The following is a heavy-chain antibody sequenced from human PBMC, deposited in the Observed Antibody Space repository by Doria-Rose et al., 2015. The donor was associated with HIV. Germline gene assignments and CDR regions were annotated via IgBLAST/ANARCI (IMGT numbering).Heavy chain of an antibody. CDR3: ARDEGGHMGV. J-gene: IGHJ6*03. V-gene: IGHV1-2*02. CDR2: INPSDGGT. D-gene: IGHD3-16*01. Sequence: QVQLVQSGAEVKKPGASVKVSCQASGYSSTAYSMHWVRQAPGQGLEWMGWINPSDGGTTYAQKFRGRVTMTRDTSSSMVYMDLSSLRSDDTAVYYCARDEGGHMGVWGTGTTVTVSS. CDR1: GYSSTAYS.